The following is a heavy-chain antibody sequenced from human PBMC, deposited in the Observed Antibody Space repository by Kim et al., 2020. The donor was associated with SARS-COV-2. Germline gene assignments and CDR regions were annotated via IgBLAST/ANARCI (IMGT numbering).Heavy chain of an antibody. CDR3: ARDATYYDFWSGFRSNWFDP. Sequence: ASVKVSCKASGYTFTSYAMNWVRQAPGQGLEWMGWINTNTGNPTYAQGFTGRFVFSLDTSVSTAYLQISSLKAEDTAVYYCARDATYYDFWSGFRSNWFDPWGQGTLVTVSS. CDR1: GYTFTSYA. D-gene: IGHD3-3*01. J-gene: IGHJ5*02. V-gene: IGHV7-4-1*02. CDR2: INTNTGNP.